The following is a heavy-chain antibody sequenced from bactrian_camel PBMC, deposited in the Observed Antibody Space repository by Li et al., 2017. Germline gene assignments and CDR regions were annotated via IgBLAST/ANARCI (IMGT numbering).Heavy chain of an antibody. CDR2: INTGIGDYVE. J-gene: IGHJ4*01. D-gene: IGHD2*01. Sequence: HVQLVESGGGSVQTGGSLRLTCAASSTHVYGSSCIAWFRQSPGKEREGIAAINTGIGDYVERYADSVKGRFTISGDAAKLMVYLQMNGLKPEDTAMYYCAANFGPYCSGPYLARRANFEGQGTQVTVS. CDR1: THVYGSSC. V-gene: IGHV3-3*01.